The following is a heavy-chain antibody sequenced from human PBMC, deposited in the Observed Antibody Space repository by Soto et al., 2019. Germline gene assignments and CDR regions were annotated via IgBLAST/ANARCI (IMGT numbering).Heavy chain of an antibody. CDR1: GFTFSSYS. Sequence: GGSLRLSCAASGFTFSSYSMNWFRRAPGKGLEWVSSISSSSSYIYYADSVKGRFTISRDNAKNSLYLQMNSLRAEDTAVYYCARDLTMVRGVGWQESDYWGQGTLVTVPS. J-gene: IGHJ4*02. CDR2: ISSSSSYI. CDR3: ARDLTMVRGVGWQESDY. V-gene: IGHV3-21*01. D-gene: IGHD3-10*01.